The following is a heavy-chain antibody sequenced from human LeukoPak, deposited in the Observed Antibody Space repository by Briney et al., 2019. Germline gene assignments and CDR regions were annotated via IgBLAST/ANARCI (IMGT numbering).Heavy chain of an antibody. J-gene: IGHJ4*02. V-gene: IGHV4-4*07. Sequence: SKTLSLTCTVSGGSISSYYWSWIRQPAGKGLEWIGRIYTSGSTNYNPSLKSRVTMSVDTSKNQFSLKLSSVTAADTAVYYCASSPFTFGGVIVWTFDYWGQGTLVTVSS. CDR2: IYTSGST. CDR3: ASSPFTFGGVIVWTFDY. D-gene: IGHD3-16*02. CDR1: GGSISSYY.